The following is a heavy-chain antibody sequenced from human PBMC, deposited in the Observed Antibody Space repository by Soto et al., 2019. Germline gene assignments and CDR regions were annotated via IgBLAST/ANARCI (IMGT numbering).Heavy chain of an antibody. Sequence: SETLSLTCTVSGGSISSGGYYWSWIRQHPGKGLEWIGYIYYSGSTYYKPSLKSRVTISVDTSKNQFSLKLSSVTAADTAVYFCAREGNLGRWIQPLDSWGQGALVTVSS. CDR3: AREGNLGRWIQPLDS. J-gene: IGHJ4*02. D-gene: IGHD2-2*03. CDR2: IYYSGST. V-gene: IGHV4-31*03. CDR1: GGSISSGGYY.